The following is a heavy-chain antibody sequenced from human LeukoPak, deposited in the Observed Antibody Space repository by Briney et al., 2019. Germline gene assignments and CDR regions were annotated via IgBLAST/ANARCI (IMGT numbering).Heavy chain of an antibody. D-gene: IGHD6-19*01. CDR2: LYGGDNT. Sequence: PGGSLRLSCAASGFIVSSNYMSWVRQAPGKGLEWVSVLYGGDNTYYADSVKGRFTISRDNSKNTLYLQMNSLRAEDTAVYYCASLPVAGYYFDYWGQGTLVIVSS. CDR1: GFIVSSNY. J-gene: IGHJ4*02. CDR3: ASLPVAGYYFDY. V-gene: IGHV3-53*01.